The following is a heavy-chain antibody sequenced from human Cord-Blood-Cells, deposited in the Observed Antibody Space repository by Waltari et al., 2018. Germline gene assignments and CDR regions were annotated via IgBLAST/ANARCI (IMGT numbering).Heavy chain of an antibody. V-gene: IGHV4-34*01. CDR1: GGSFSGYY. CDR2: INHSGST. Sequence: QVQLQQWGAGLLKPSETLSLTCAVYGGSFSGYYWSWIRQPPGKGLEWIGEINHSGSTNYNPSLKSGVTISVDTSKNQFSLKLSSVTAADTAVYYCARSWGYSSSSYYGMDVWGQGTTVTVSS. J-gene: IGHJ6*02. CDR3: ARSWGYSSSSYYGMDV. D-gene: IGHD6-6*01.